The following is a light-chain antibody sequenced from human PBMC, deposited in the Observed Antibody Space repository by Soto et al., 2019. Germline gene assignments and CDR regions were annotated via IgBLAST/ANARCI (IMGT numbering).Light chain of an antibody. CDR1: QSIDIY. V-gene: IGKV1-39*01. CDR2: AAS. CDR3: QQSCSTPPT. J-gene: IGKJ2*01. Sequence: DIQMTQSPSSLSASVGDRVTITCRASQSIDIYLNWYQLKSGEVPKLLIYAASSLQSGVPSTFSGGGSGTDFTLTINSLQPEDFAAYYCQQSCSTPPTFGQGTKLEIK.